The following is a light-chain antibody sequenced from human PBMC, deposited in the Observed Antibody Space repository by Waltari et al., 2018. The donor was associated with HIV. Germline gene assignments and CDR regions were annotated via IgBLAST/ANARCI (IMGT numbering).Light chain of an antibody. CDR3: QTWDTGPGI. CDR1: SGHSSYA. Sequence: QLVLTQSPSASASLGAPVKLTCTLSSGHSSYAIAWHPQQPAKAPRYLMKLNSDGSHTRGDGIPDRFSGASSGAERYLTISSLQSDDEADYYCQTWDTGPGIFGGGTKLTVL. V-gene: IGLV4-69*01. CDR2: LNSDGSH. J-gene: IGLJ2*01.